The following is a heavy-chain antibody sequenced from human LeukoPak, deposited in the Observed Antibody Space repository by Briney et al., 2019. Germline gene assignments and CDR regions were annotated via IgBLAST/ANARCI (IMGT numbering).Heavy chain of an antibody. D-gene: IGHD3-22*01. J-gene: IGHJ6*02. Sequence: SVKVSCKASGGTFSSYAISWVRQAPGQGLEWMGGIIPIFGTANYAQKFQGRATITADESTSTAYMELSSLRSEDTAVYYCARVMYYYDSSGYDYYGMDVWGQGTTVTVSS. CDR2: IIPIFGTA. CDR1: GGTFSSYA. CDR3: ARVMYYYDSSGYDYYGMDV. V-gene: IGHV1-69*13.